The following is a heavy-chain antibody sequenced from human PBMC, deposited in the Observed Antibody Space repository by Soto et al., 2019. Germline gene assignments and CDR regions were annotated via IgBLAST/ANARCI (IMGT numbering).Heavy chain of an antibody. CDR2: IIPIFGTA. Sequence: ASVKVSCKASGGTFSSYAISWVRQAPGQGLEWMGGIIPIFGTANYAQKFQGRVTITADESTSTAYMELSSLRSEDTAVYYCARVHIVVVPTDYYYGMDVWGQGTTVTVSS. CDR1: GGTFSSYA. D-gene: IGHD2-2*01. CDR3: ARVHIVVVPTDYYYGMDV. J-gene: IGHJ6*02. V-gene: IGHV1-69*13.